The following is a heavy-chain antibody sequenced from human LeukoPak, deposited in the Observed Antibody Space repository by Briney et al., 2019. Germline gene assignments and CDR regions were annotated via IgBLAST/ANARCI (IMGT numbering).Heavy chain of an antibody. CDR2: IWYDGSNK. J-gene: IGHJ4*02. D-gene: IGHD3-22*01. Sequence: GGSLRLSCAASGFTFSSYGMHWVRQAPGKGLEWVAFIWYDGSNKYYADSVKGRFTISRDNSKNTLYLQMNSLRAEDTAVYYCARLPIVVITSGGYWGQGTLVTVSS. CDR1: GFTFSSYG. V-gene: IGHV3-33*01. CDR3: ARLPIVVITSGGY.